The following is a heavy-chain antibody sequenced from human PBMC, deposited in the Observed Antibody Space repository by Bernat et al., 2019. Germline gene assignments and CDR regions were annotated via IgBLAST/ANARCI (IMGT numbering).Heavy chain of an antibody. J-gene: IGHJ5*02. Sequence: QLQLQESGPGLVKPSETLSLTCTVSGGSISSSSYYWGWIRQPPGKGLEWIGSIYYSGSTYYNPSLKSRVTISVDTSKNQFSLKLSSVTAADTAVYYCARDMGGNYYGSGSRTQYNWFDPWGQGTLVTVSS. D-gene: IGHD3-10*01. V-gene: IGHV4-39*07. CDR2: IYYSGST. CDR3: ARDMGGNYYGSGSRTQYNWFDP. CDR1: GGSISSSSYY.